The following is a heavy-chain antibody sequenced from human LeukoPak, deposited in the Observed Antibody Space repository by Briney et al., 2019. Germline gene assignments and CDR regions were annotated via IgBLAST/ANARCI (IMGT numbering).Heavy chain of an antibody. V-gene: IGHV3-30-3*01. CDR3: ANLGLRTLVLT. D-gene: IGHD1-14*01. J-gene: IGHJ5*02. Sequence: AGGSLRLSCAVSAFTFSAYSMHWVRQAPGKGLEWVAVISPDGSAKYYADSVKGRFTISRDNSRNTMYLQMSSLRVEDTAVYYCANLGLRTLVLTWGQGTLVTVSS. CDR2: ISPDGSAK. CDR1: AFTFSAYS.